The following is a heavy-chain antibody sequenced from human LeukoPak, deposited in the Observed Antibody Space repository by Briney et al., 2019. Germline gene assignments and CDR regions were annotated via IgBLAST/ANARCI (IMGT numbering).Heavy chain of an antibody. CDR3: ARGGSPYYYGSGSSEREDYDY. CDR2: IYYSGST. Sequence: SETLSLTCTVSGGSFSTNYWSWIRQPPGKGLEWIGYIYYSGSTNYNPSLKSRVTISVDTSKNQFSLKLSSVTAADTAVYYCARGGSPYYYGSGSSEREDYDYWGQGTLVTVSS. J-gene: IGHJ4*02. V-gene: IGHV4-59*01. D-gene: IGHD3-10*01. CDR1: GGSFSTNY.